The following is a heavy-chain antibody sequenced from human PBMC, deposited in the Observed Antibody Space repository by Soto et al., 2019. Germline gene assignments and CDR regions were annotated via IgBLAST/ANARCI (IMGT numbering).Heavy chain of an antibody. Sequence: GGSLRLSCAASGFTFSSYAMSWVRQAPGKGLEWVSAISGSGGSTYYADSVKGRFTISRDNSKNTLYLQMNSLRAEDTAVYYCANLENCSGGSCYLGSNYWGQGTLVTVSS. CDR1: GFTFSSYA. V-gene: IGHV3-23*01. J-gene: IGHJ4*02. D-gene: IGHD2-15*01. CDR3: ANLENCSGGSCYLGSNY. CDR2: ISGSGGST.